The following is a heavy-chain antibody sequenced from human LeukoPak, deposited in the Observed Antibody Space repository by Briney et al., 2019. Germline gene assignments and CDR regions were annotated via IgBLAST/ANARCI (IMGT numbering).Heavy chain of an antibody. D-gene: IGHD6-19*01. CDR3: AKDLYSSGWYLDD. V-gene: IGHV3-33*06. J-gene: IGHJ4*02. CDR1: GFTLSSYG. CDR2: IWYDGSNK. Sequence: GGSLRLSCAASGFTLSSYGMHWVRQAPGKGLEREAVIWYDGSNKYYADSVKGRFTISRDNSKNTLYLQMNSLRAEDTAVYYCAKDLYSSGWYLDDWGQGTLVTVSS.